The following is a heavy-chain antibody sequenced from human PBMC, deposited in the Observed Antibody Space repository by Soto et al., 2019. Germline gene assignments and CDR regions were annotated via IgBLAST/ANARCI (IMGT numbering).Heavy chain of an antibody. J-gene: IGHJ4*02. CDR2: IYYSGST. CDR3: ARETTAMAPFDY. Sequence: PSETLSLTCTVSGGSISSGSYYWGWIRQPPGKGLEWIGYIYYSGSTYYNPSLKSRVTISVDTSKNQFSLKLSSVTAADTAVYYCARETTAMAPFDYWGQGTLVTVSS. CDR1: GGSISSGSYY. D-gene: IGHD5-18*01. V-gene: IGHV4-31*03.